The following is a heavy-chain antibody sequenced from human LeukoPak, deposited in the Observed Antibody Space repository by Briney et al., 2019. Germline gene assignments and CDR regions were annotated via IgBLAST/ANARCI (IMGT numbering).Heavy chain of an antibody. V-gene: IGHV4-4*07. CDR2: IYASGST. Sequence: PSETLSLTCTVSGGSIRSQYWSWIRQPAGRGLEWLGRIYASGSTNYSPSPKSRVTMSLDTSKNQFSLKLFSVTAADTAVYFCARDVSSWPFFDSWGQGTQVTVSS. J-gene: IGHJ4*02. CDR3: ARDVSSWPFFDS. CDR1: GGSIRSQY. D-gene: IGHD6-13*01.